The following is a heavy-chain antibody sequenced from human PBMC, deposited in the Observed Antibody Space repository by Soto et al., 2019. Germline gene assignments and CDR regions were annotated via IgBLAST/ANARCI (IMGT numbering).Heavy chain of an antibody. Sequence: GGSLRLSCAASGFTFSSYAMHWVRQAPGKGLEWVAVISYDGSNKYYADSVKGRFTISRDNSKNTLYLQMSSLRAEDTAVYYCARDSLAGGAAGYYYYGMDVWGQGTTVTVSS. V-gene: IGHV3-30-3*01. CDR1: GFTFSSYA. D-gene: IGHD3-16*01. J-gene: IGHJ6*02. CDR3: ARDSLAGGAAGYYYYGMDV. CDR2: ISYDGSNK.